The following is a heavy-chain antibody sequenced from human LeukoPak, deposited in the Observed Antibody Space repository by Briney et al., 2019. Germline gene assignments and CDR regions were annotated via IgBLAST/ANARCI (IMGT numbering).Heavy chain of an antibody. Sequence: ASVKVSCKASGYSFVSYGISWVRQAPGQGLEWLGWISPYKGTTTYAKNLQGRVALTTDTSTGTAYMDLSNLRFDETAVYFCARDSGHPAADSKFDYWGQGVLVTVSS. CDR3: ARDSGHPAADSKFDY. CDR1: GYSFVSYG. V-gene: IGHV1-18*01. D-gene: IGHD2-2*01. J-gene: IGHJ4*02. CDR2: ISPYKGTT.